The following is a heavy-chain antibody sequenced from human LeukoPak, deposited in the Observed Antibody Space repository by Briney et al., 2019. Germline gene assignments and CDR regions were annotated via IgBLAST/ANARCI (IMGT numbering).Heavy chain of an antibody. CDR3: ARRAGDYSHPYDY. CDR2: IYSGGNT. V-gene: IGHV3-53*01. Sequence: GGSLRLSCTVSGFTVSSNSMSWVRQAPGKGLEWVSFIYSGGNTHNSGSVKGRFTISRDNSKNTLYLQMNSLRAEDTAVYYCARRAGDYSHPYDYWGQGTLVTVSS. CDR1: GFTVSSNS. D-gene: IGHD3-22*01. J-gene: IGHJ4*02.